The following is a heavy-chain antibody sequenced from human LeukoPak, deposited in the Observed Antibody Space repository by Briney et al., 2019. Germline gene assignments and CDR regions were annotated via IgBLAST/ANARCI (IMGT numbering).Heavy chain of an antibody. V-gene: IGHV4-59*12. Sequence: SETLSLTCTVSGGSISSYYWSWIRQPPGKGLEWIGYIYYSGSTYYSSSLKSRVTISVDTSKNQFSLKLSSVTAADTAVYYCARDLSANCGGDCYSHWYFDLWGRGTLVTVSS. CDR2: IYYSGST. D-gene: IGHD2-21*02. CDR3: ARDLSANCGGDCYSHWYFDL. CDR1: GGSISSYY. J-gene: IGHJ2*01.